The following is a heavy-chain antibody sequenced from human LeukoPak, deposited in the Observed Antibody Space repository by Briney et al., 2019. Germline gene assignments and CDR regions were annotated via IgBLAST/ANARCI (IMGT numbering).Heavy chain of an antibody. J-gene: IGHJ4*02. CDR2: IYPGGADT. CDR1: GCCFISNW. V-gene: IGHV5-51*01. CDR3: ARQGGYSSSFDY. Sequence: GGALQIFCWGAGCCFISNWIGWGRRQPARNVQGMGTIYPGGADTRYNPSCQGQVTISADKSISTAYLQRSSLKASDTAMYYCARQGGYSSSFDYWGQGTLVTVSS. D-gene: IGHD6-6*01.